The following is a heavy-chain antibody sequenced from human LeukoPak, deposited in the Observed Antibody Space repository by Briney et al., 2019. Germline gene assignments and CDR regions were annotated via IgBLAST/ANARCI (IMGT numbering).Heavy chain of an antibody. CDR3: ARAATSEYSSSWYGAPYYFDY. D-gene: IGHD6-13*01. Sequence: GGSLRLSCAASGFTFDDYAMHWLRQAPGKGLEWVSGISWNSGSIGYADSVKGRFTISRDNAKNSLYLQMNSLRAEDTAVYYCARAATSEYSSSWYGAPYYFDYWGQGTLVTVSS. CDR1: GFTFDDYA. V-gene: IGHV3-9*01. CDR2: ISWNSGSI. J-gene: IGHJ4*02.